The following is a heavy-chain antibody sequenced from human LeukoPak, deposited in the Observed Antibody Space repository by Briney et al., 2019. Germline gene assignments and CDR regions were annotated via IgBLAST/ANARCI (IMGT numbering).Heavy chain of an antibody. V-gene: IGHV4-39*01. J-gene: IGHJ4*02. CDR2: IYYSGST. CDR3: ARQSGTVGAHY. Sequence: SETLSLTCTVSGASISSSSYYWGWIRQPPGKGLEWIGSIYYSGSTYYNPSLKSRVTVSVDTSKNQFSLKLSSVTAADTAVYYCARQSGTVGAHYWGQGTLVTVSS. D-gene: IGHD1-26*01. CDR1: GASISSSSYY.